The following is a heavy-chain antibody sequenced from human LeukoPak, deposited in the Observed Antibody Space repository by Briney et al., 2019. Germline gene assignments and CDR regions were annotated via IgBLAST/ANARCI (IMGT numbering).Heavy chain of an antibody. D-gene: IGHD4-17*01. Sequence: SETLSLTCTVSGGSISSSSYYWGWIRQPPGKGLEWTGSIYYTGDTYYNPSLKSRVTVSVDTSKNQFSLRLGSVTAADTAVYYCARLRGVMTTVTKGSDYWGQGTLVTVSS. CDR2: IYYTGDT. V-gene: IGHV4-39*01. CDR3: ARLRGVMTTVTKGSDY. J-gene: IGHJ4*02. CDR1: GGSISSSSYY.